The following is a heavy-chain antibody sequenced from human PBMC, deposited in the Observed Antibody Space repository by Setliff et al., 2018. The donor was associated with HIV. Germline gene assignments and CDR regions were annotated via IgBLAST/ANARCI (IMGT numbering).Heavy chain of an antibody. V-gene: IGHV2-70*04. CDR2: IDWDDDK. CDR3: ARSYPFLDAFDI. D-gene: IGHD3-3*01. CDR1: GFSLSTSGMR. Sequence: SGPTLVNPTQTLTLTCTFSGFSLSTSGMRASWIRQPPGKALEWLARIDWDDDKFYSTSLKTRLTISKDTSKNQVVLTMTNMDPVDTATYYCARSYPFLDAFDIWGQGTMVTVSS. J-gene: IGHJ3*02.